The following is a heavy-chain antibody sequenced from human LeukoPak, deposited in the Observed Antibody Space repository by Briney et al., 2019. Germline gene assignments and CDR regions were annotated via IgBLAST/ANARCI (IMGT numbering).Heavy chain of an antibody. Sequence: PGGSLRLSCAASGFTFSSYEMNWVRQAPGKGLEWVSYISSSGSTIYYADSVKGRFTISRDNPKNSLYLQMNSLRAEDTAVYYCARESRSRPPDAFDIWGQGTMVTVSS. J-gene: IGHJ3*02. CDR1: GFTFSSYE. CDR2: ISSSGSTI. V-gene: IGHV3-48*03. CDR3: ARESRSRPPDAFDI. D-gene: IGHD4-17*01.